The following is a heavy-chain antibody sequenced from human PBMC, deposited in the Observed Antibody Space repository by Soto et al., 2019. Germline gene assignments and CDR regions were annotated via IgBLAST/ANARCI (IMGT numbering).Heavy chain of an antibody. CDR2: ISSSSSYI. D-gene: IGHD2-2*02. CDR1: GFTFSGYS. J-gene: IGHJ4*02. V-gene: IGHV3-21*01. Sequence: PGRSLRLCFAASGFTFSGYSMNWVRQATGKGLEWVLSISSSSSYIYYADSVKGRFTISRDNAKNSLYLQMNSLRAEDTDVYYCARFPHLGHCSSTSCYTAYYFDYWRQGTLVTVSS. CDR3: ARFPHLGHCSSTSCYTAYYFDY.